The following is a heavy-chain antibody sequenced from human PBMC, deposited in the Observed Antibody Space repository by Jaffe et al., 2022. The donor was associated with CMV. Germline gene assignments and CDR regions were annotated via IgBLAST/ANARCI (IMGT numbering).Heavy chain of an antibody. D-gene: IGHD3-22*01. J-gene: IGHJ4*02. V-gene: IGHV3-48*02. CDR2: ISSSSSTI. Sequence: EVQLVESGGGLVQPGGSLRLSCAASGFTFSSYSMNWVRQAPGKGLEWVSYISSSSSTIYYADSVKGRFTISRDNAKNSLYLQMNSLRDEDTAVYYCARDQSITYYYDSSGYYRSPTFDYWGQGTLVTVSS. CDR1: GFTFSSYS. CDR3: ARDQSITYYYDSSGYYRSPTFDY.